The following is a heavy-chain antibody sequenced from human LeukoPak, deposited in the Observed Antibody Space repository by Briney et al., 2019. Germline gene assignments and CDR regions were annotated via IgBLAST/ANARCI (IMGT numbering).Heavy chain of an antibody. D-gene: IGHD6-6*01. J-gene: IGHJ4*02. CDR3: ARDLAYQIAARPFDY. CDR2: IKQDGSEK. CDR1: GFTFSRYW. V-gene: IGHV3-7*01. Sequence: GGSLRLSCAASGFTFSRYWMGWVRQAPGKGLEWVANIKQDGSEKYYVDSVKGRFTISRDNAKNSLYLQMNSLRAEDTAVYYCARDLAYQIAARPFDYWGQGILVTVSA.